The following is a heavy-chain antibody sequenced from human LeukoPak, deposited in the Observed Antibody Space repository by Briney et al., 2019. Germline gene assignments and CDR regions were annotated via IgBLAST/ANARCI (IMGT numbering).Heavy chain of an antibody. V-gene: IGHV3-33*01. CDR1: GFTFSSYG. J-gene: IGHJ4*02. Sequence: GRSLRLSCAASGFTFSSYGMLWVRQAPGKGLEWVAVIWNDGSNKYYADSVKGRFTISRDNAKDSLYLQMNSLRAEDTAVYYCARGPTVVPAAAFDYWGQGTLVTVSS. D-gene: IGHD2-2*01. CDR3: ARGPTVVPAAAFDY. CDR2: IWNDGSNK.